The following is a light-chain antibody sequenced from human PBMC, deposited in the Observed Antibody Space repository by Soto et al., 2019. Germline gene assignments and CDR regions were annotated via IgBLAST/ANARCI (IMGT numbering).Light chain of an antibody. CDR1: TSDVGGYNY. CDR3: GSYTGSITYV. J-gene: IGLJ1*01. V-gene: IGLV2-14*01. Sequence: QPARTPPSSVSGSLGQSITISCTGTTSDVGGYNYVSWYQQHPGKAPILMIYEVTNRPSGVSNRFSGSKSGNTASLTISGLQVEDEAEYYCGSYTGSITYVFGTGTKVTVL. CDR2: EVT.